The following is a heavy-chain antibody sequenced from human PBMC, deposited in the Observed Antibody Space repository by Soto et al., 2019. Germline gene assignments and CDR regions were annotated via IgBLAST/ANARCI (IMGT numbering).Heavy chain of an antibody. Sequence: ASVKVSCKASGYTFTSYDINWVRQATGQGLEWMGWMNPNSGNTGYAQKFKGRVTMTRNTSISTAYMELSSLRSEDTAVYYCARVGYYDFWSGYRHPNWFDPWGQGTLVTVSS. CDR3: ARVGYYDFWSGYRHPNWFDP. V-gene: IGHV1-8*01. J-gene: IGHJ5*02. CDR2: MNPNSGNT. D-gene: IGHD3-3*01. CDR1: GYTFTSYD.